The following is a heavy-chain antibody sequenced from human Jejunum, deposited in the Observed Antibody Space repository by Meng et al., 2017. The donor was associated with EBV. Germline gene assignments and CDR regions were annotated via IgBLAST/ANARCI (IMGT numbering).Heavy chain of an antibody. CDR2: ISNTSDYI. V-gene: IGHV3-21*01. Sequence: EVQLVESGGGLVKPGGSLRLSCAASGFTFSSYSMNWVRQAPGKGLEWVSSISNTSDYIFYADSVKGRFTMSRDNAKNSLYLQMNSLRAEDTAVYYCATGQGDSRYYFDSWSQGTLVTVSS. D-gene: IGHD3-10*01. CDR1: GFTFSSYS. J-gene: IGHJ4*02. CDR3: ATGQGDSRYYFDS.